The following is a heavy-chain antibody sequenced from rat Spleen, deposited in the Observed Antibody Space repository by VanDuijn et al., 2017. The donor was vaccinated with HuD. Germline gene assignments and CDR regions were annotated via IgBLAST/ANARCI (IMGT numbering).Heavy chain of an antibody. D-gene: IGHD4-3*01. CDR2: ISPSGVT. CDR3: VRQDTAGYSNWFTY. V-gene: IGHV5-25*01. J-gene: IGHJ3*01. Sequence: EVQLVESGGGLVQPGGSLKLSCAVSGFTFNSYDMAWVRQAPTKGLEWVASISPSGVTYYRDSVKGRFTVSRENAKSTLYFLIDSLRSEDTATSYCVRQDTAGYSNWFTYWGQGTLVTVSS. CDR1: GFTFNSYD.